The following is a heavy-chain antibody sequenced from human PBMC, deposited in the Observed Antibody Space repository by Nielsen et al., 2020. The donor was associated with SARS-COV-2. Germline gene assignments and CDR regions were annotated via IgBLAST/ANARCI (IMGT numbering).Heavy chain of an antibody. J-gene: IGHJ4*02. Sequence: SDTLSLTCTVSGGSISSYYWSWIRQPPGKGLEWIGYIYYSGSTNYNPSLKSRVTISVDTSKNQFSLKLSSVTAADTAVYYCARIGKSEGIDYWGQGTLVTVSS. D-gene: IGHD6-13*01. V-gene: IGHV4-59*07. CDR3: ARIGKSEGIDY. CDR1: GGSISSYY. CDR2: IYYSGST.